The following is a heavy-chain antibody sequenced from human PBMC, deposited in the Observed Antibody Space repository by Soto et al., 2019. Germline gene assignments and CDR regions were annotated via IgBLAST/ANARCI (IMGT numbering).Heavy chain of an antibody. J-gene: IGHJ5*02. CDR2: MNPNSGNT. D-gene: IGHD3-3*01. CDR1: GYTFTSYD. CDR3: ARGLNTDGLRFLNWFDP. Sequence: ASVKVSCKASGYTFTSYDINWVRQATGQGLEWMGWMNPNSGNTGYAQKFQGRVTMTRNTSISTAYMELSSLRSEDTAVYYCARGLNTDGLRFLNWFDPWGQGTLVTVSS. V-gene: IGHV1-8*01.